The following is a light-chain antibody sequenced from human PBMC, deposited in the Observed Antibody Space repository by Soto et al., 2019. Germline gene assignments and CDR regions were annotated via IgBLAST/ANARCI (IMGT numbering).Light chain of an antibody. Sequence: QSVLTQPRSVSGSPGQSVTISCTGTSSDVGGYNYVSWYQHHPGKAPKLMIFDVSKRPSGVPDRFSGSKSGNTASLTISGLQAEDEADYHCCSYAGGYTLFGGGTKLTVL. CDR1: SSDVGGYNY. CDR2: DVS. CDR3: CSYAGGYTL. J-gene: IGLJ2*01. V-gene: IGLV2-11*01.